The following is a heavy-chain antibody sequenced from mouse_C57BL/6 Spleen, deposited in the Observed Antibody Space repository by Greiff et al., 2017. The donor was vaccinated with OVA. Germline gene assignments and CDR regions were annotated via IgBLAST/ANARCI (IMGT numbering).Heavy chain of an antibody. Sequence: VQLQQSGPELVKPGASVKISCKASGYTFTDYYMNWVKQSHGKSLEWIGDINPNNGGTSYNQKFKGKATLTVDKSSSTAYMELRSLTSEDSAVYYCAHYGPYFDYWGQGTTLTVSS. CDR3: AHYGPYFDY. D-gene: IGHD1-1*02. CDR1: GYTFTDYY. CDR2: INPNNGGT. J-gene: IGHJ2*01. V-gene: IGHV1-26*01.